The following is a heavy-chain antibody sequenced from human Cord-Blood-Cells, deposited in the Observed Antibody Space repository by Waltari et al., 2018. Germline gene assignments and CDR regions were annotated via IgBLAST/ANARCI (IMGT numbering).Heavy chain of an antibody. V-gene: IGHV3-33*01. CDR3: ARYSWNDYYFDY. Sequence: QVQLVESGGGVVQPGRSLRLSCAASGFTFSSYGMHWVRQAPGKGLEWVVDILYDGSKKCAEASVKCCITISSENSNNAQYLQMYSRRAEDSEVYYCARYSWNDYYFDYWGHGTLVTVAS. CDR1: GFTFSSYG. CDR2: ILYDGSKK. D-gene: IGHD1-1*01. J-gene: IGHJ4*01.